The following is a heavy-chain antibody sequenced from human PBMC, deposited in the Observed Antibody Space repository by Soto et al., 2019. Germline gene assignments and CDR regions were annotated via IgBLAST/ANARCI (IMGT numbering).Heavy chain of an antibody. D-gene: IGHD3-3*01. Sequence: ASVKVSCKASGYTFTGYYMHWVRQAPGQGLEWMGWINPNSGGTNYAQKFQGRLTISQDTSKNQVVLTMTNMDPVDTATYYCARMKRRITIFGVVPYYYYGLDVWGQGTTVTVSS. V-gene: IGHV1-2*02. J-gene: IGHJ6*02. CDR3: ARMKRRITIFGVVPYYYYGLDV. CDR1: GYTFTGYY. CDR2: INPNSGGT.